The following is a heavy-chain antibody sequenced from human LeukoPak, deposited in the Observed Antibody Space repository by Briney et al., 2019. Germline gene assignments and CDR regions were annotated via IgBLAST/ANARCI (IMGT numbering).Heavy chain of an antibody. D-gene: IGHD5-18*01. Sequence: PSETLSLTCAVYGGSFSGYYWSWIRQLPGKGLEWIGEINHSGSTNYNPSLKSRVTISVDTSKNQFSLKLSSVTAADTSVYYCARGDTAIYDYWGQGTLVTVSS. V-gene: IGHV4-34*01. J-gene: IGHJ4*02. CDR3: ARGDTAIYDY. CDR1: GGSFSGYY. CDR2: INHSGST.